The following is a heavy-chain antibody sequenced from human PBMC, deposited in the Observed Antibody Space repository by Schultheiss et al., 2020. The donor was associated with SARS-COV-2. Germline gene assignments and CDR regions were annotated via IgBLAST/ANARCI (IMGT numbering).Heavy chain of an antibody. CDR3: ASYADYGMDV. V-gene: IGHV4-39*01. Sequence: SETLSLTCTVSGGSISSSSYYWGWIRQPPGKGLEWIGSIYYSGSTYYNPSLKSRVTISVDTSKNQFSLKLSSVTAADTAVYYCASYADYGMDVWGQGTTVTVSS. CDR2: IYYSGST. CDR1: GGSISSSSYY. D-gene: IGHD2-2*01. J-gene: IGHJ6*02.